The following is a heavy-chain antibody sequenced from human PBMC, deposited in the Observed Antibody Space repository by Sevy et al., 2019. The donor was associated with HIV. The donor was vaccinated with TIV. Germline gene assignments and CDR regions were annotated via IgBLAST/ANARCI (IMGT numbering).Heavy chain of an antibody. CDR1: GSTFTGNY. Sequence: ASVKVSCKASGSTFTGNYIHWVRQAPGQGLEWMGWINPDSGGTNYAQKFQGRVTMTSDTSISIAYMELSRLRYDDTAVYYCANRGKLLGMDVWGQGTTVTVSS. J-gene: IGHJ6*02. CDR2: INPDSGGT. D-gene: IGHD2-15*01. V-gene: IGHV1-2*02. CDR3: ANRGKLLGMDV.